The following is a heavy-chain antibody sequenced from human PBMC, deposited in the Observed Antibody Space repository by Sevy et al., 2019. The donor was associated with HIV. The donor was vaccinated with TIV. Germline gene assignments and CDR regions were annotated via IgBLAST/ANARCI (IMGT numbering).Heavy chain of an antibody. Sequence: GGSLRLSCAASRFTFSSYSMNWVRQAPGKGLEWVSSISSSSSYIYYSDSVKGRFTISRDNAKNSLYLQMNSLRAEDTAVYYCARDMNPIAVAGTSWFDPWGHGTLVTVSS. CDR1: RFTFSSYS. CDR2: ISSSSSYI. V-gene: IGHV3-21*01. J-gene: IGHJ5*02. CDR3: ARDMNPIAVAGTSWFDP. D-gene: IGHD6-19*01.